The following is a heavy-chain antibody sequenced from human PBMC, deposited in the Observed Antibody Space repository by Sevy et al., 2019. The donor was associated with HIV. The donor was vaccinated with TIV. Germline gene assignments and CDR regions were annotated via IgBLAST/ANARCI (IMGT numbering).Heavy chain of an antibody. CDR1: RFTFSHYA. CDR2: ISYDGSNE. J-gene: IGHJ4*02. D-gene: IGHD3-16*01. Sequence: GGSLRLSCAASRFTFSHYAMHWVRQAPGKGLEWVASISYDGSNENYAESVKGRFTISRDNPKNTLYLRMNSLRPEDTAIYYCARDWGTPPTAILYYFDFWGQGTPVTVSS. CDR3: ARDWGTPPTAILYYFDF. V-gene: IGHV3-30-3*01.